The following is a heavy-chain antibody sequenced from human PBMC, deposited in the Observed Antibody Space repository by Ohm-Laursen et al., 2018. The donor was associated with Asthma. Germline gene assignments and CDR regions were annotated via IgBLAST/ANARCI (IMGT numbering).Heavy chain of an antibody. J-gene: IGHJ5*02. CDR2: VYYSGST. V-gene: IGHV4-30-4*01. D-gene: IGHD2-2*01. CDR1: GGSISSGDYY. Sequence: TLSLTCTVSGGSISSGDYYWSWIRQPPGKGLEWIGYVYYSGSTYYNPSLKSRVTISVDTSKNQFSLKLSSVAAADTAVYYCARETKIVVVPAAIRNWFDPWGQGTLVTVSS. CDR3: ARETKIVVVPAAIRNWFDP.